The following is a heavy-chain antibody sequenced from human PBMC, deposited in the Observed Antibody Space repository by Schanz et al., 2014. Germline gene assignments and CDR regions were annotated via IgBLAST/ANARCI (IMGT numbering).Heavy chain of an antibody. Sequence: EVQLVESGGGLVKPGGSLRLSCTASRIIFGTYSMNWIRQTPKGLEWVSSINSRSNFIYYADSVKGRFTISRDNAKNSLYLQMNSLRAEDTGVYYCARRREVVAKIFDIWGQGTMVTVSS. CDR2: INSRSNFI. D-gene: IGHD3-22*01. V-gene: IGHV3-21*01. J-gene: IGHJ3*02. CDR1: RIIFGTYS. CDR3: ARRREVVAKIFDI.